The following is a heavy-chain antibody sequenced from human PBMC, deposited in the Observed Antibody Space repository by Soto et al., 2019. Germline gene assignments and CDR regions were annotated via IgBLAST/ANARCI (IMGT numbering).Heavy chain of an antibody. CDR3: AKGPMYTNSWYGGDH. CDR1: GFTFSYYG. CDR2: ISYDENKK. J-gene: IGHJ4*02. V-gene: IGHV3-30*18. D-gene: IGHD6-13*01. Sequence: GSLRLSCAASGFTFSYYGIHWVRQAPGKGLEWVSLISYDENKKFYADSVKGRFTISRDNSENTVYLQMDNLRVEDTAFYYCAKGPMYTNSWYGGDHWGQGTLVTVSS.